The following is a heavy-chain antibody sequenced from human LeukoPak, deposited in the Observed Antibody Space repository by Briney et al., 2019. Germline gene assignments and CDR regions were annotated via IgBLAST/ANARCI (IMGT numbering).Heavy chain of an antibody. V-gene: IGHV1-46*01. Sequence: ASVKVSCKASGYTFTSYYMHWVRQAPGQGLEWMGIINPSGGSTSYAQKSQGRVTMTRDTSTSTVYMELSSLRSEDTAVYYCAVEKPPDKALYDFWSGYYTYNWFDPWGQGTLVTVSS. D-gene: IGHD3-3*01. CDR2: INPSGGST. CDR3: AVEKPPDKALYDFWSGYYTYNWFDP. CDR1: GYTFTSYY. J-gene: IGHJ5*02.